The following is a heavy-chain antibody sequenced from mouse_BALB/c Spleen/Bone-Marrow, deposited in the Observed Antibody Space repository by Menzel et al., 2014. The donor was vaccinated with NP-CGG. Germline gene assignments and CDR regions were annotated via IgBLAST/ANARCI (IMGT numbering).Heavy chain of an antibody. CDR2: INSNGGST. CDR1: GFTFSSYG. J-gene: IGHJ2*01. CDR3: ARGNYGNYVDYFDY. V-gene: IGHV5-6-3*01. Sequence: EVKVVESGGGLVQPGGSLKLSCAASGFTFSSYGMSWVRQTPDKRLELVASINSNGGSTYYPDSVKGRLTISRDNAKNTLSLQMSSLKSEDTAMYYCARGNYGNYVDYFDYWGQGTTLTVSS. D-gene: IGHD2-1*01.